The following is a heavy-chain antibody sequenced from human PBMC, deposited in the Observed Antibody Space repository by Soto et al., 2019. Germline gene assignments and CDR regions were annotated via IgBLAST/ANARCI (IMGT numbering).Heavy chain of an antibody. CDR1: GGSFSGYY. CDR2: INHSGST. J-gene: IGHJ4*02. CDR3: ARGRFFRC. Sequence: PSETMSLTCAVCGGSFSGYYWSWIRQPPGKGLEWIGEINHSGSTNYNPSLKSRVTISVDTSKNQFSLKLSSVTAADTAVYYCARGRFFRCWGQGPLVTVSS. V-gene: IGHV4-34*01. D-gene: IGHD4-17*01.